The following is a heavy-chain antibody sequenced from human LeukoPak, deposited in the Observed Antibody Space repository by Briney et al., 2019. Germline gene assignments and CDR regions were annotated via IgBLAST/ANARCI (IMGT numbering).Heavy chain of an antibody. CDR1: GFTFSSCW. J-gene: IGHJ4*02. D-gene: IGHD6-13*01. CDR2: IHSDGSST. CDR3: ARDIYSKSGDDY. Sequence: GGSLRLSCAASGFTFSSCWMHWVRQDPGKGLVWVARIHSDGSSTTYADSVKGRFTISRDNAKNTLYLQMNSLRAEDTAVYYCARDIYSKSGDDYWGQGTLVTVSS. V-gene: IGHV3-74*01.